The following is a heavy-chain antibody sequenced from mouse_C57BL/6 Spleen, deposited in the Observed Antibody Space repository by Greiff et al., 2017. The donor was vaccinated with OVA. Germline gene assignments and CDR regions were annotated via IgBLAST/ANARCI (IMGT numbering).Heavy chain of an antibody. J-gene: IGHJ2*01. Sequence: QVQLQQSGPELVKPGASVKISCKASGYAFSSSWMNWVKQRPGTGLEWIGRIYPGDGDTNYNGKFKGKATLTADKSSSTAYMQLSSRTSEDAAVYFCARSAGSSGFDYWGHGTTLTVSS. CDR2: IYPGDGDT. V-gene: IGHV1-82*01. D-gene: IGHD3-2*02. CDR1: GYAFSSSW. CDR3: ARSAGSSGFDY.